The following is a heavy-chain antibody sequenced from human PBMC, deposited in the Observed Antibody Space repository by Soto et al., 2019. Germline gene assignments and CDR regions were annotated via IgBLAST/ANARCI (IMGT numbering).Heavy chain of an antibody. CDR1: GFTFSSYG. CDR3: AKLPHYCSGGSCNAFDI. Sequence: QVQLVESGGGVVQPGRSLRLSCAASGFTFSSYGMHWVRQAPGKGLEWVAVISYDGSNKYYADSVKGRFTISRDNSKKTLYLQMNSLRAEDTAVYYCAKLPHYCSGGSCNAFDIWGQGTMVTVSS. D-gene: IGHD2-15*01. CDR2: ISYDGSNK. J-gene: IGHJ3*02. V-gene: IGHV3-30*18.